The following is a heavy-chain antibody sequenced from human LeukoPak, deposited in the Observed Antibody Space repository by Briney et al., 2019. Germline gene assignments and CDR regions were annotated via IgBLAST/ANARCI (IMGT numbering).Heavy chain of an antibody. J-gene: IGHJ3*02. Sequence: PGGSLRLSCAASGFTFRNYGMHWVRQAPGKGLEWVSSISSSSSYIYYADSVKGRFTISRDNAKNSLYLQMNSLRAEDTAVYYCARDPALVGAYDAFDIWGQGTMVTVSS. V-gene: IGHV3-21*01. CDR2: ISSSSSYI. CDR1: GFTFRNYG. CDR3: ARDPALVGAYDAFDI. D-gene: IGHD3-16*01.